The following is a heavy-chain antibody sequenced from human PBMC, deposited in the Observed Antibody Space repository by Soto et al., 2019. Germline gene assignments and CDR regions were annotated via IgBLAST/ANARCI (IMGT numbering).Heavy chain of an antibody. CDR3: ARGPGYCISTSCAIEYYFDY. Sequence: GGSLRLSCAASGFTFSSYAMHWVRQAPGKGLEWVAVISYDGSNKYYADSVKGRFTISRDNSKNTLYLQMNSLRAEDTAVYYCARGPGYCISTSCAIEYYFDYWGQGTLVTVSS. J-gene: IGHJ4*02. CDR1: GFTFSSYA. CDR2: ISYDGSNK. V-gene: IGHV3-30-3*01. D-gene: IGHD2-2*01.